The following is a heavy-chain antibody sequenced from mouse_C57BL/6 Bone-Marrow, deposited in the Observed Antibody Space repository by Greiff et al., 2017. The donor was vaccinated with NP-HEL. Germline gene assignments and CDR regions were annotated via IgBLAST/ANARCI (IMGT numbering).Heavy chain of an antibody. Sequence: LVESGPELVKPGASVKISCKASGYSFTDYNMNWVKQSNGKSLEWIGVINPNYGTTSYNQKFKGKATLTVDQSSSTAYMQLNSLTSEDSAVYYCALNYYGSSLWYFDVWGTGTTVTVSS. V-gene: IGHV1-39*01. CDR2: INPNYGTT. D-gene: IGHD1-1*01. CDR3: ALNYYGSSLWYFDV. CDR1: GYSFTDYN. J-gene: IGHJ1*03.